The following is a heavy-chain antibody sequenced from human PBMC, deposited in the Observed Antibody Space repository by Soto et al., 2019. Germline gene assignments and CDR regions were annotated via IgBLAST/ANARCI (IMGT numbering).Heavy chain of an antibody. D-gene: IGHD3-22*01. V-gene: IGHV3-53*01. CDR3: ARGRYYYDGSGLQHDSFDT. CDR2: LYAGGGP. CDR1: GFSVSGNY. Sequence: GGSLRLSCAASGFSVSGNYMSWVRQAPGQGLEWVSLLYAGGGPYCAASVKGRFTISRANSNNTLYLQMNSLRAADTAVYYCARGRYYYDGSGLQHDSFDTWGQGTMVTVSS. J-gene: IGHJ3*02.